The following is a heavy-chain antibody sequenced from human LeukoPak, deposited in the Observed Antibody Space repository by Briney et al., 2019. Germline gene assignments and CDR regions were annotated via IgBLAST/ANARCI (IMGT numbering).Heavy chain of an antibody. D-gene: IGHD3/OR15-3a*01. J-gene: IGHJ6*02. Sequence: ASVKVSCKASGYTFTSYGISWVRQAPGQGLEWMGWISAYNGNTNYAQKLQGRVTMTTDTSTSTAYMELRSLRSDDTAVYYCARVGFGRYYYYYYGMDGWGQGTTVTVSS. CDR2: ISAYNGNT. CDR3: ARVGFGRYYYYYYGMDG. V-gene: IGHV1-18*01. CDR1: GYTFTSYG.